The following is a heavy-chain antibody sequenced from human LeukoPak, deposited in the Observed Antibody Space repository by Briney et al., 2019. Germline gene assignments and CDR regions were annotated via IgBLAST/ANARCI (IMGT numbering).Heavy chain of an antibody. V-gene: IGHV3-30*04. D-gene: IGHD3-3*01. Sequence: GRSLRLSCAASGFTFSSYAMHWVRQAPGKGLEWVAVISYDGSNKYYADSVKGRFTISRDNSKNTLYLQMNSLRAEDTAVYYCARVTSYAFWSGYSDRGQGTLVTVSS. J-gene: IGHJ4*02. CDR1: GFTFSSYA. CDR2: ISYDGSNK. CDR3: ARVTSYAFWSGYSD.